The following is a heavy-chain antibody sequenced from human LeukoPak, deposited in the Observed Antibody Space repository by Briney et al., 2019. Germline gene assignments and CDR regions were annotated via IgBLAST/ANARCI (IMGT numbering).Heavy chain of an antibody. D-gene: IGHD3-10*01. CDR2: IGGGGGSI. CDR3: AKGVTMVRGVIIQYFQH. Sequence: PGGSLRLSCAASGFTFSDYAMIWVRQAPGKGLEWVSAIGGGGGSIHYAESVKGRFTISRDNSKNTLFLQMNSLRADDTAVYYCAKGVTMVRGVIIQYFQHWGQGTLVTVSS. CDR1: GFTFSDYA. J-gene: IGHJ1*01. V-gene: IGHV3-23*01.